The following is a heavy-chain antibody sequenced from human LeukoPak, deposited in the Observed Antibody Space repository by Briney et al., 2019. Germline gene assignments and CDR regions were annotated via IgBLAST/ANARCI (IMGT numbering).Heavy chain of an antibody. Sequence: GGSLRLSCAASGFTFSSYWMTWFRQAPGKGLEWVANINQGGSEKYYVDSVKGRFTISRDNAKNSLYRQMNSLRPEDTAVYYCATRTSYTSSWYVYLFWDYWRQGAVVTVSS. J-gene: IGHJ4*02. CDR2: INQGGSEK. CDR1: GFTFSSYW. CDR3: ATRTSYTSSWYVYLFWDY. V-gene: IGHV3-7*01. D-gene: IGHD6-13*01.